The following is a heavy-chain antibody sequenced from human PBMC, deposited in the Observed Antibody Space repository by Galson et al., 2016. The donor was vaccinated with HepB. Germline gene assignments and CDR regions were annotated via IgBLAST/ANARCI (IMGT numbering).Heavy chain of an antibody. CDR1: GYTFTSYY. V-gene: IGHV1-46*01. CDR3: ARAGDNWKGYFQH. CDR2: INPSGGST. D-gene: IGHD1-20*01. J-gene: IGHJ1*01. Sequence: SVKVSCKASGYTFTSYYMHWMRQAPGQGLEWMGIINPSGGSTNNAQKFQGRVTMTRDTSTSTVYMELSSLRSEDAAVYYCARAGDNWKGYFQHWGQGTLVIVSS.